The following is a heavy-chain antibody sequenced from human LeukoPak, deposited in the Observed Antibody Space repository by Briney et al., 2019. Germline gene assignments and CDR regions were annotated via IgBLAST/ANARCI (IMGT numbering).Heavy chain of an antibody. Sequence: NPGASLRLSCAASGFTFSSYSMNWVRQAPGKGLEWVSSISSSSSYIYYADSVKGRFTISRDNAKNSLYLQMNSLRAEDTAVYYCARETMVRGVYYYYYGMDVWGQGTTVTVSS. D-gene: IGHD3-10*01. V-gene: IGHV3-21*01. CDR1: GFTFSSYS. CDR2: ISSSSSYI. CDR3: ARETMVRGVYYYYYGMDV. J-gene: IGHJ6*02.